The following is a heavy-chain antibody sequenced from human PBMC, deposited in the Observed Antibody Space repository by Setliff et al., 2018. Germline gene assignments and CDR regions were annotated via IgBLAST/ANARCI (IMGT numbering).Heavy chain of an antibody. CDR3: VKEHNTGWPNLDN. CDR1: GFTFSDYG. CDR2: ITSRGDVA. D-gene: IGHD6-19*01. Sequence: GGSLRLSCIGSGFTFSDYGMTWVRQAPGKGLEWISYITSRGDVAFYADSVEGRFTNSRDNAKNSVHLQMNALRAEDTAVYYCVKEHNTGWPNLDNWGQGTLVTVSS. J-gene: IGHJ4*02. V-gene: IGHV3-48*03.